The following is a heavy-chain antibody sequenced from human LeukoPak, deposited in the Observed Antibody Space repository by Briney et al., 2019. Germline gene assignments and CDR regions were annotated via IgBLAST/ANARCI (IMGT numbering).Heavy chain of an antibody. Sequence: GGSLRLSCAASGFTFSSYQMIWVRQAPGKGLEWVSYISSSGSTIYYAASVKGRFTISRDNSKNTVYLQMNSLRAEDTAVYYCAKDQEMATTYPSLFDYCGQGTLVTVSS. CDR1: GFTFSSYQ. CDR3: AKDQEMATTYPSLFDY. J-gene: IGHJ4*02. D-gene: IGHD5-24*01. CDR2: ISSSGSTI. V-gene: IGHV3-48*03.